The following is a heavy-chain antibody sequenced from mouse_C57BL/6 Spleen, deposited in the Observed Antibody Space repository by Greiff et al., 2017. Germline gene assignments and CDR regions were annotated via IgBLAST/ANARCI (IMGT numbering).Heavy chain of an antibody. CDR1: GFTFSSYA. D-gene: IGHD2-4*01. J-gene: IGHJ2*01. CDR2: ISDGGSYT. Sequence: EVQRVESGGGLVKPGGSLKLSCAASGFTFSSYAMSWVRQTPEKRLEWVATISDGGSYTYYPDNVKGRFTISRDNAKNNLYLQMSHLKSEDTAMYYCARDRDYDQGDYFDYWGQGTTLTVSS. V-gene: IGHV5-4*01. CDR3: ARDRDYDQGDYFDY.